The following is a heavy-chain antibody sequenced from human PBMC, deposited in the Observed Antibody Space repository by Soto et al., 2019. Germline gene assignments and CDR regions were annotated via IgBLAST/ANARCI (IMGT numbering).Heavy chain of an antibody. J-gene: IGHJ6*03. CDR1: GFTFSSYW. V-gene: IGHV3-7*01. D-gene: IGHD6-19*01. Sequence: EVQLVESGGGLVQPGGSLRLSCAASGFTFSSYWMSWVRQAPGKGLEWVANIKQDGSEKYYVDSVKGRFNISRDNAKNTLYMQMNSLRAEDTAVYYCAQIQHRKQWLIQRYYYYLDVWGKGTKVTVSS. CDR2: IKQDGSEK. CDR3: AQIQHRKQWLIQRYYYYLDV.